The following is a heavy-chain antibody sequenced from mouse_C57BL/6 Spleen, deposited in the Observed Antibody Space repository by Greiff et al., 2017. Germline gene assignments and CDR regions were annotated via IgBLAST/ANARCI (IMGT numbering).Heavy chain of an antibody. Sequence: VQLQQSGPELVKPGASVKISCKASGYAFSSSWMNWVKQRPGKGLEWIGRIYPGDGDTNYNGKFKGKATLTADKSSSPAYMQLSSLTSEDSAVYFCARPIYYDYGGFAYWGQGTLVTVSA. CDR2: IYPGDGDT. CDR3: ARPIYYDYGGFAY. D-gene: IGHD2-4*01. V-gene: IGHV1-82*01. J-gene: IGHJ3*01. CDR1: GYAFSSSW.